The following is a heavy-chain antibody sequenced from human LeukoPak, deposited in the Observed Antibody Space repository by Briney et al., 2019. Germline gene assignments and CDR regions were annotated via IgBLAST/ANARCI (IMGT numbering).Heavy chain of an antibody. J-gene: IGHJ4*02. CDR1: GFTFSNAW. CDR2: IKSKTNGGTI. V-gene: IGHV3-15*01. CDR3: TTGWEPMSVAFDN. Sequence: GGSLRLSCTTSGFTFSNAWMSWVRQAPGKGLQWVGHIKSKTNGGTIDYAAPVKGRFTISRDDSKNTLYLQMNNLETDDTAVYYCTTGWEPMSVAFDNWGREPWSPSPQ. D-gene: IGHD6-19*01.